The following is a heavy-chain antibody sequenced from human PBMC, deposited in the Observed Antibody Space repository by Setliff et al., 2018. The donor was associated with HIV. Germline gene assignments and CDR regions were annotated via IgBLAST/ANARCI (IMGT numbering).Heavy chain of an antibody. CDR1: GGALSNYA. D-gene: IGHD4-17*01. V-gene: IGHV1-69*06. CDR2: IIPVVDAG. Sequence: GASVKVSCKASGGALSNYAFSWVRQAPGQGLQWMGGIIPVVDAGTYAQSFQGRLTITADKSTSTIYLELTGLRSDDTAVYYCARDDYGDYVGDYWGQGTLVTVSS. J-gene: IGHJ4*02. CDR3: ARDDYGDYVGDY.